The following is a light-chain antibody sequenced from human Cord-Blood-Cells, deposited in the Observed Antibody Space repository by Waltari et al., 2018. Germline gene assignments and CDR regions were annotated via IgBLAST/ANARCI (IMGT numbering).Light chain of an antibody. CDR3: CSYAGSSTYV. Sequence: QSALTQPASVSGSPGQSITISCTGTSSDVRSYHLVSWYQQHPGKPPKLMIYEVSKRPSGVSNRFSGSKSGNTASLTISGLQAEDEADYYCCSYAGSSTYVFGTGTKVTVL. V-gene: IGLV2-23*02. J-gene: IGLJ1*01. CDR1: SSDVRSYHL. CDR2: EVS.